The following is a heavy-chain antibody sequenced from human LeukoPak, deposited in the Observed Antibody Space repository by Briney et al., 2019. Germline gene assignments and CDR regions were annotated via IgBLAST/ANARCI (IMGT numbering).Heavy chain of an antibody. J-gene: IGHJ6*03. D-gene: IGHD3-22*01. Sequence: GGSLRLSCAASGFTFSSYWMSWVRQAPGKGLEWVANIKQDGSEKYYVDSVKGRFTISRDNAKNSLYLQMNSLRAEDTAVYYCARLSYYYDSSGYSNYYYYYMDVWGKGTTVTVSS. V-gene: IGHV3-7*01. CDR1: GFTFSSYW. CDR2: IKQDGSEK. CDR3: ARLSYYYDSSGYSNYYYYYMDV.